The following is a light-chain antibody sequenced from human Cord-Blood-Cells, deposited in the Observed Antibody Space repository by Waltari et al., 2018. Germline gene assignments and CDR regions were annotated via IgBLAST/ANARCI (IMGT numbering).Light chain of an antibody. CDR2: AAS. CDR1: QSISSY. CDR3: QQSYSTPLVT. V-gene: IGKV1-39*01. J-gene: IGKJ3*01. Sequence: DIQKTQSPSSLTASVRARVTIPSLASQSISSYLTWYQQKPGKAPQLLIYAASSLQSGVPSRFRGSGSWTDFTLTISSLQPEDFATYYCQQSYSTPLVTFGPGTKVDIK.